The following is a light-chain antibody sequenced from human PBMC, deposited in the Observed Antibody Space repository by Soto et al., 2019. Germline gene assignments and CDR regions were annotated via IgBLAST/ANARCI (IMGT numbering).Light chain of an antibody. CDR2: GAS. Sequence: EIVMTQSPATLSVSPGERATLSCRASQSVSNSLAWYQQKPGQAPRLLIYGASTRATGAPARFSGGGSGTKFTLTINGLQSEDFAVYYCHQYNNWPPGTFGGGTK. V-gene: IGKV3-15*01. CDR1: QSVSNS. CDR3: HQYNNWPPGT. J-gene: IGKJ4*01.